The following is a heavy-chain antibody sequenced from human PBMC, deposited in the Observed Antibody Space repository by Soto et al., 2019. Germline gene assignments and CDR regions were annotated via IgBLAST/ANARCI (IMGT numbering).Heavy chain of an antibody. CDR1: GGTFSNSA. J-gene: IGHJ6*02. V-gene: IGHV1-69*12. CDR2: IMPIFRTR. CDR3: ARDEDRQQLGGNYYYIMDV. D-gene: IGHD3-10*01. Sequence: QVQLEQSGAEVKKPGSSVTVSCKASGGTFSNSAISWVRQAPGQGLECMVGIMPIFRTRDYAKKFQGRVTITEDASTTTAYLEWRGLRSEDTAVYYCARDEDRQQLGGNYYYIMDVWGQGTTVTVSS.